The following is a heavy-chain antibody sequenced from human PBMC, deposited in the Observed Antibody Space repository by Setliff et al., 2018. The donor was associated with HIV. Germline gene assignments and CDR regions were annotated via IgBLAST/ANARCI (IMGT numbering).Heavy chain of an antibody. CDR3: ARDPGSSSFDY. CDR2: LIPIVDIT. Sequence: ASVKVSCKASGGTFSNYAFSWVRQAPGQGLEWMGGLIPIVDITKSTQKFRDRVTFTADESTKTAQMELSGLTFEDTAVYYCARDPGSSSFDYWGQGTPVPVSS. V-gene: IGHV1-69*10. CDR1: GGTFSNYA. J-gene: IGHJ4*02. D-gene: IGHD6-19*01.